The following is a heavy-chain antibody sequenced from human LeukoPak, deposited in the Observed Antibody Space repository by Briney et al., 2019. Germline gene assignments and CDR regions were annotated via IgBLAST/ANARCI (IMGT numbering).Heavy chain of an antibody. CDR2: IYTSGST. V-gene: IGHV4-61*02. Sequence: KPSETLSLTCTVSGDSISSGGYYWSWIRQPAGKGLEWIGRIYTSGSTNYNPSLKSRVTISVDTSKNQFSLKLSSVTTADTAMYYCARERGGLGAAAGTDDYWGQGTLVTVSS. D-gene: IGHD6-13*01. CDR1: GDSISSGGYY. CDR3: ARERGGLGAAAGTDDY. J-gene: IGHJ4*02.